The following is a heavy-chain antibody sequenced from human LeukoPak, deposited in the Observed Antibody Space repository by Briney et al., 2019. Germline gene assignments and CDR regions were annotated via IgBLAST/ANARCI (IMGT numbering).Heavy chain of an antibody. CDR1: GGSFSGYY. D-gene: IGHD6-19*01. V-gene: IGHV4-34*01. J-gene: IGHJ5*02. CDR2: INHSGST. CDR3: ARGIAVAPNWFDP. Sequence: PSETLSLTCAVYGGSFSGYYWSWIRQPPGKGLEWIGEINHSGSTNYNPSLKSRVTISVDTSKNQFSLKLSSVTAADTAVYYCARGIAVAPNWFDPWGQGTLVTVSS.